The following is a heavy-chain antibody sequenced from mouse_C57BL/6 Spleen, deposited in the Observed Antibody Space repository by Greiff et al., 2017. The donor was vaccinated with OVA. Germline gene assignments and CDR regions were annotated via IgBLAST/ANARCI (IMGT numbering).Heavy chain of an antibody. CDR3: ARHGGNYAMDY. V-gene: IGHV5-2*01. D-gene: IGHD1-1*02. J-gene: IGHJ4*01. CDR1: EYEFPSHD. CDR2: LNSDGGST. Sequence: EVHLVESGGGLVQPGESLKLSCESNEYEFPSHDMSRVRTTPEKRLELVAALNSDGGSTYYPDTMESRFIISIDNTRKPQYLQMSSLSSEDTAWDYCARHGGNYAMDYWGQGTSVTVSS.